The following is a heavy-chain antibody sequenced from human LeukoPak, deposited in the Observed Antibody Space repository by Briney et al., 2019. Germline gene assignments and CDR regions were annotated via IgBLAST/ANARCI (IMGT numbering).Heavy chain of an antibody. CDR3: AKAPGSAVASYYFDY. CDR1: GFTFSTCA. J-gene: IGHJ4*02. V-gene: IGHV3-23*01. Sequence: GGSLRLSCAASGFTFSTCAMNWVRQAPGKGLEWVSTISGSGDTTYYADSVQGRFTISRDNSKNTLYLQMNSLRAEDTAVYYCAKAPGSAVASYYFDYWGQGTLVTVSS. D-gene: IGHD3-10*01. CDR2: ISGSGDTT.